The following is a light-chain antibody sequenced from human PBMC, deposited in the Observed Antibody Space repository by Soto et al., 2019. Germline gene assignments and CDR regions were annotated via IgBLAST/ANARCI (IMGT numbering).Light chain of an antibody. Sequence: AIQLTQSPSSLSASVGDRVTIPCRASQGFSSGLAWFQQKPGKAPKLLIYDASTLESGVPSRFSGSESGTDFTLTISGLQPEDFATYYCQQFDTYSIIFGQGTRLEIK. J-gene: IGKJ5*01. CDR1: QGFSSG. CDR2: DAS. CDR3: QQFDTYSII. V-gene: IGKV1-13*02.